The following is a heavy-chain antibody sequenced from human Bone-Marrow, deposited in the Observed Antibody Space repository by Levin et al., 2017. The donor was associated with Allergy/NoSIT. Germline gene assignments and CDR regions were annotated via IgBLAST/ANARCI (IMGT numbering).Heavy chain of an antibody. V-gene: IGHV4-31*03. J-gene: IGHJ4*02. CDR2: IYYSGST. Sequence: PSETLSLTCNLSGGSIRTGGYHWSWVRQHPGKGLEWIVYIYYSGSTYYNPFLNSRLTISIDTSKNQFSLRLTSVTAADTAVYYCASEHGYVFDHWGQGTRVTVAS. CDR1: GGSIRTGGYH. D-gene: IGHD5-12*01. CDR3: ASEHGYVFDH.